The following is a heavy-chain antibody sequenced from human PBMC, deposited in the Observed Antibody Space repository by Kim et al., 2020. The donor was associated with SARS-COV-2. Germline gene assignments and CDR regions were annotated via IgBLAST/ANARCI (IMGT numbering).Heavy chain of an antibody. V-gene: IGHV4-59*08. Sequence: SETLSLTCTVSGGSISSYYWSWIRQPPGKGLEWIGYIYYSGSTNYNPSLKSRVTISVDTSKNQFSLKLSSVTAADTAVYYCARQGYDFWSGYLYYYGMDVWGHGTTVTVSS. CDR2: IYYSGST. CDR1: GGSISSYY. CDR3: ARQGYDFWSGYLYYYGMDV. J-gene: IGHJ6*02. D-gene: IGHD3-3*01.